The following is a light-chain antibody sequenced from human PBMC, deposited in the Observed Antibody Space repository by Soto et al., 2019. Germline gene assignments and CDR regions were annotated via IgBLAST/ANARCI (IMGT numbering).Light chain of an antibody. CDR2: GAS. CDR3: QQYNNWPLT. Sequence: DIQMTQSPSFLSASVGDRVTIPCRASQRIDNFLNWYQQKPGKAPKLLIYGASSLQSGVPSRFSGSGSGTDFTLTISCLQSEDFAVYYCQQYNNWPLTFGGGTKVDIK. V-gene: IGKV1-39*02. CDR1: QRIDNF. J-gene: IGKJ4*01.